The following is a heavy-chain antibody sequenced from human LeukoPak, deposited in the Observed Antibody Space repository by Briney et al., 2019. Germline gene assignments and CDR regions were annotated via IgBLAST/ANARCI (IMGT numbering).Heavy chain of an antibody. Sequence: SETLSLTCTVSAGSISSYYWSWIRQPPGKGLEWIGYIYDSGTTNYNPSLKSRDTTSIDTSKNQFSLKLSSVTAADAAVYYCARHWGYEAFDIWGQGTMVTVCS. CDR1: AGSISSYY. CDR3: ARHWGYEAFDI. CDR2: IYDSGTT. J-gene: IGHJ3*02. D-gene: IGHD3-16*01. V-gene: IGHV4-59*08.